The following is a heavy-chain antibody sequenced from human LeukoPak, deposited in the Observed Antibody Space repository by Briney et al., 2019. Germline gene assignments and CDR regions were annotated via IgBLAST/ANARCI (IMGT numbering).Heavy chain of an antibody. D-gene: IGHD2-2*01. CDR3: AKDAVAVPAASDY. Sequence: PGGSLRLSRAASGFNFDDYGMSWVRQAPGKGLEWVSGIDWNGGSTGYADSVKGRFTISRDNSKNTLYLQMNSLRAEDTAVYYCAKDAVAVPAASDYWGQGTLVTVSS. CDR2: IDWNGGST. V-gene: IGHV3-20*04. J-gene: IGHJ4*02. CDR1: GFNFDDYG.